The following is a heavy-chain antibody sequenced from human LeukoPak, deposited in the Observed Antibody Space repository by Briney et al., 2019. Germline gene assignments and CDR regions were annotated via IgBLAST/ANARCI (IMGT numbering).Heavy chain of an antibody. V-gene: IGHV1-2*02. D-gene: IGHD5-24*01. CDR3: ASTLKMATTFDY. CDR2: INPNSGGT. CDR1: GYTFTGYY. Sequence: ASVKVSCKASGYTFTGYYMHWVRQAPGQGLEWMGWINPNSGGTNYAQKFQGRVTMTRDTSISTAYMELSSLRSEDTAVYYCASTLKMATTFDYWGQGTLVTVSS. J-gene: IGHJ4*02.